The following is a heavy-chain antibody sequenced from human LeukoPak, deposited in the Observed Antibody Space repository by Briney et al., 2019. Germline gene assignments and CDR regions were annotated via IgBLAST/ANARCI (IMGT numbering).Heavy chain of an antibody. D-gene: IGHD3-9*01. CDR2: INRNGGST. Sequence: GGSLRLSCAASGFTFDDYGMSWVRQAPGKGLEWVSGINRNGGSTGYADSVKGRFTISRDNAKNSLYLQMNSLRAEDTALYYCARQKSVLRYFDWSPDYWGQGTLVTVSS. J-gene: IGHJ4*02. CDR3: ARQKSVLRYFDWSPDY. CDR1: GFTFDDYG. V-gene: IGHV3-20*04.